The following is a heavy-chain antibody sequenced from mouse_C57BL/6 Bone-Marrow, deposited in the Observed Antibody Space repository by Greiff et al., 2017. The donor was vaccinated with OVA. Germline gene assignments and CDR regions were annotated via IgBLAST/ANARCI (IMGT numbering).Heavy chain of an antibody. CDR1: GFTFSDYG. V-gene: IGHV5-17*01. D-gene: IGHD4-1*01. CDR3: ARTGTDY. CDR2: ISSGSSPI. J-gene: IGHJ2*01. Sequence: EVKVVESGGGLVKPGGSLKLSCAASGFTFSDYGMHWVSQAPEKGLEWVAYISSGSSPIYYADTVKGRFTISRDNAKNTLFLQMTSLRSEDTAMYYCARTGTDYWGQGTTLTVSS.